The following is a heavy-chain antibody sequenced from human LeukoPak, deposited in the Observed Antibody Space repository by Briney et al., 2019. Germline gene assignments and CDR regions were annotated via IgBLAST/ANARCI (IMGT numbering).Heavy chain of an antibody. CDR2: INHSGST. D-gene: IGHD3-16*01. CDR1: GGAFSGYY. J-gene: IGHJ4*02. CDR3: ARGRAFGVLFDY. Sequence: SETLSLTCAVYGGAFSGYYWSWIRQPPGKGLECIGEINHSGSTNYNPSLKSRVTISVDTSKNQFSLKLSSVTAADTAVYYCARGRAFGVLFDYWGQGTLVTVSS. V-gene: IGHV4-34*01.